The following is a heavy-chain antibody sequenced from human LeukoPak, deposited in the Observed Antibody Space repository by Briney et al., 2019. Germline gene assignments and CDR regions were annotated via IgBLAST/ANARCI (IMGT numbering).Heavy chain of an antibody. Sequence: PGGSLRLSCAASGFTFSSYSMNWVRQAPGKGLEWVSYISSSSSTIYYADSVKGRFTISRDNSKNTLYLQMNSLRAEDTAVYYCAKDGMVRGVIKAPYYYGMDVWGQGTTVTVSS. CDR3: AKDGMVRGVIKAPYYYGMDV. CDR1: GFTFSSYS. D-gene: IGHD3-10*01. J-gene: IGHJ6*02. CDR2: ISSSSSTI. V-gene: IGHV3-48*01.